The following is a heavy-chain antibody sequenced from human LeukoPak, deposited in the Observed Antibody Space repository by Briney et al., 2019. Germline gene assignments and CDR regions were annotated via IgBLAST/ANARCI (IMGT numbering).Heavy chain of an antibody. CDR2: IHYSGST. CDR1: GGSISSSSYY. Sequence: SETLSLTCTVSGGSISSSSYYWGWIRQPPGKGLEWIGNIHYSGSTYYNPSLKSRVTVSVDTSKNQFSLKLSSVTAADTAVYYCARTHPMITFGGVIRYYFDYWGQGTLVTVSS. D-gene: IGHD3-16*01. J-gene: IGHJ4*02. V-gene: IGHV4-39*01. CDR3: ARTHPMITFGGVIRYYFDY.